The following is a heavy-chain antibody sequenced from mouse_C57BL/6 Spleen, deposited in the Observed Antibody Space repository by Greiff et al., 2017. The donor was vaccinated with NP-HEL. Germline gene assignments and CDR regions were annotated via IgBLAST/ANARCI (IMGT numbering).Heavy chain of an antibody. J-gene: IGHJ2*01. V-gene: IGHV1-22*01. CDR2: INPNNGGT. Sequence: VQLQQSGPELVKPGASVKMSCKASGYTFTDYNMHWVKQSHGKSLEWIGYINPNNGGTSHNQKFKGKATLTVNKSSSTAYMELRILTSEDAAVYYCARGYERYFDYWGQGTTLTVSS. D-gene: IGHD2-2*01. CDR3: ARGYERYFDY. CDR1: GYTFTDYN.